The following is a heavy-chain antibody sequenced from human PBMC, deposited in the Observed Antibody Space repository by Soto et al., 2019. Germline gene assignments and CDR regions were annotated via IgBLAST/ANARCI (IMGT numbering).Heavy chain of an antibody. J-gene: IGHJ4*02. D-gene: IGHD6-13*01. CDR1: GGSISSYY. V-gene: IGHV4-59*01. CDR3: ARGTGYSSSWFDY. Sequence: QVQLQESGPGLVKPSETLSLTCTVSGGSISSYYWSWIRQPPGKGLEWIGYIYYSGSTNYNPSLKSRVTISVDTSKNQFSLKLSSVTAADTGVYYCARGTGYSSSWFDYWGQGTLVTVSS. CDR2: IYYSGST.